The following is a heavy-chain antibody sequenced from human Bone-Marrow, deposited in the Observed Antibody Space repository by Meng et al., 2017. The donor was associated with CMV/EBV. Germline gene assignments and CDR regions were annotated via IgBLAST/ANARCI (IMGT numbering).Heavy chain of an antibody. V-gene: IGHV4-59*01. J-gene: IGHJ4*02. Sequence: SETLSLTCTVSGGSISSYYWSWIRQPPGKGLEWIGYIYYSGSTNYNPSLKSRVTISVDTSKNQFSLKLSSVTAADTAVYYCARVGNMDLSAPYRRNYFDYWGQGTLVTVSS. CDR3: ARVGNMDLSAPYRRNYFDY. CDR2: IYYSGST. D-gene: IGHD1/OR15-1a*01. CDR1: GGSISSYY.